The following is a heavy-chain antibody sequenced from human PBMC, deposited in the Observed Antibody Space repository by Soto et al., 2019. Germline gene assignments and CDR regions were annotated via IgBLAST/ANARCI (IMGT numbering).Heavy chain of an antibody. CDR2: ISGRGGST. CDR3: AKDLGATRYYGMDL. J-gene: IGHJ6*02. Sequence: GSLRLSCAASGFSFSTYAMNWVRQAPGKGLEWVSLISGRGGSTHYADSVKGRFTISRDNSKSTVYLQMNSLTAEDTAVYYCAKDLGATRYYGMDLWGHGTSVTVSS. CDR1: GFSFSTYA. V-gene: IGHV3-23*01. D-gene: IGHD1-26*01.